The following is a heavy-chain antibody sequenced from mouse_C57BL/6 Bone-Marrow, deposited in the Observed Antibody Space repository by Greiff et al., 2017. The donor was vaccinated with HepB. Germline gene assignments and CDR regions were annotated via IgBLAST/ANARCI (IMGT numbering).Heavy chain of an antibody. D-gene: IGHD1-3*01. CDR1: GYTFTSYT. Sequence: QVQLQQSGAELARPGASVKMSCKASGYTFTSYTMHWVKRRPGQGLEWIGYINPSSGYTKYNQKFKDKATLTADKSSSTAYMQLSSLTSEDSAVYYCAIHNYYFDYWGQGTTLTVSS. CDR2: INPSSGYT. V-gene: IGHV1-4*01. J-gene: IGHJ2*01. CDR3: AIHNYYFDY.